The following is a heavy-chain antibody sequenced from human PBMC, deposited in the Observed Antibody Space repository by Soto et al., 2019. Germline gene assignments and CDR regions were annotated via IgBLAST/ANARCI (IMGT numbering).Heavy chain of an antibody. D-gene: IGHD7-27*01. Sequence: GGSLRISCAASGFTFSSYAMSWVRQAPGKGLEWVSAISGSCGSTYYADSVKGRFTISRDNSKNTLYLQMNSLRAEDTAVYYCAKGRNWDRPYYFDYWGQGTLVTVSS. CDR1: GFTFSSYA. CDR3: AKGRNWDRPYYFDY. J-gene: IGHJ4*02. CDR2: ISGSCGST. V-gene: IGHV3-23*01.